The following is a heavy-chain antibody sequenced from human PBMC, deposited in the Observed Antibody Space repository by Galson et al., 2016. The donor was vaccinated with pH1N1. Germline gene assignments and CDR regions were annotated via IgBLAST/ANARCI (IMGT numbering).Heavy chain of an antibody. J-gene: IGHJ6*02. CDR1: GFSFDTYA. CDR2: ISYNGHDQ. CDR3: AREDWSYADTYYNGLDA. D-gene: IGHD3-16*01. V-gene: IGHV3-30-3*01. Sequence: SLRLSCAASGFSFDTYAMHWVRQAPGKGLEWVAFISYNGHDQSYADSLKGRFIISRDNSKNTLYLQLNSLRTEDTAVFYCAREDWSYADTYYNGLDAWGQGTTVTVSS.